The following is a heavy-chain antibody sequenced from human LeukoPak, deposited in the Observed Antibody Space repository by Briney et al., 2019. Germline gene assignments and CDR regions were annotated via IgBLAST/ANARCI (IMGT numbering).Heavy chain of an antibody. CDR1: GFTFSSYS. J-gene: IGHJ4*02. CDR3: ARDSRGSGASNYFDY. Sequence: AGGSLRLSCAASGFTFSSYSMNWVRQAPGKGLEWVSSISSSSSYIYYADSVKGRFTISRDNAKNSLYLQMNSLRAEDTAAYYCARDSRGSGASNYFDYWGQGTLVTVSS. CDR2: ISSSSSYI. V-gene: IGHV3-21*01. D-gene: IGHD3-16*01.